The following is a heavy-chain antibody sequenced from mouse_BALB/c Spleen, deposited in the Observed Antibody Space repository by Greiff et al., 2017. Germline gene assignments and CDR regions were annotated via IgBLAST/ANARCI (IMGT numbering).Heavy chain of an antibody. V-gene: IGHV5-15*02. CDR3: ARDDGYYAY. CDR2: ISNLAYSI. D-gene: IGHD2-3*01. J-gene: IGHJ3*01. CDR1: GFTFSDYG. Sequence: EVKLVESGGGLVQPGGSRKLSCAASGFTFSDYGMAWVRQAPGKGPEWVAFISNLAYSIYYADTVTGRFTISRENAKNTLYLEMSSLRSEDTAMYYCARDDGYYAYWGQGTLVTVSA.